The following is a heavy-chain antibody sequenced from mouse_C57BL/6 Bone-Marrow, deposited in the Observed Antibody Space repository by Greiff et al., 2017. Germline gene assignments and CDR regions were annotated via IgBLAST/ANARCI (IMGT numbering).Heavy chain of an antibody. CDR3: ARKDY. CDR2: IYPRSGNT. V-gene: IGHV1-81*01. J-gene: IGHJ2*01. Sequence: QVQLQPSGAELARPGASVTLSCKASGYTFTSYGISWVKQRTGQGLEWIGEIYPRSGNTYYNEKFKGKATLTADKSSSTAYMELRSLTSEDSAVYFCARKDYWGQGTTLTVSS. CDR1: GYTFTSYG.